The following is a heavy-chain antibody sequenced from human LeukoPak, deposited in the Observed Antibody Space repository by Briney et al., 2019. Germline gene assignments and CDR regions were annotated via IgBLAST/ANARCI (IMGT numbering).Heavy chain of an antibody. CDR1: GGSISSGGYY. V-gene: IGHV4-31*03. CDR3: ARDPGGEGAAAPFDY. CDR2: IYYSGST. Sequence: SQTLSLTCTVSGGSISSGGYYWSWIRQHPGKGLEWIGYIYYSGSTYYNPSLKSRVTISVDTSKNQFSLKLSSVTAADTAVYYCARDPGGEGAAAPFDYWGQGTLVTVSS. J-gene: IGHJ4*02. D-gene: IGHD6-13*01.